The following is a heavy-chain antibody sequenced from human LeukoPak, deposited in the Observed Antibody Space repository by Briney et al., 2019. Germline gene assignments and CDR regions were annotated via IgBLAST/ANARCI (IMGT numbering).Heavy chain of an antibody. CDR2: ITTSDGNT. V-gene: IGHV3-23*01. CDR1: GFTFSSYT. Sequence: GGSLRLSCAASGFTFSSYTMSWVRQAPGKGLEWVSTITTSDGNTYYADSVKGRFTVSRDNSKNTLYLQMNSLRAEDTAVYYCAGGGYFDYWGQGTLVTVSS. D-gene: IGHD3-22*01. CDR3: AGGGYFDY. J-gene: IGHJ4*02.